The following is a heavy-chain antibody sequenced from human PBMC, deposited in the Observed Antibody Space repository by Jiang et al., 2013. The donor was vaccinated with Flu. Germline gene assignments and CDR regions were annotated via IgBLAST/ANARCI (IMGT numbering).Heavy chain of an antibody. CDR2: ISGDGGST. V-gene: IGHV3-43*02. D-gene: IGHD1-7*01. Sequence: EVQLLESGGGVVQPGGSLRLSCAASGFTFDDYAMHWVRQAPGKGLEWVSLISGDGGSTYYADSVKGRFTISRDNSKNSLYLQMNSLRTEDTALYYCAKDPGFANWNYGNDFDYWGQGTLVTVSS. J-gene: IGHJ4*02. CDR3: AKDPGFANWNYGNDFDY. CDR1: GFTFDDYA.